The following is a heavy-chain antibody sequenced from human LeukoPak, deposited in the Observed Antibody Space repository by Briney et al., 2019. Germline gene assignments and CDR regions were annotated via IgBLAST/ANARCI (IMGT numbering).Heavy chain of an antibody. Sequence: PGGSLRLSCVVSGITLSNYGMSWVRQAPGKGLEWVSGISERGGSTNYADSVKGRFIIFRDTSKNTVYLQMNSLRVEDTAVYFCAKRGIVIRAVIIIGFHKEAYYFDYWGQGILVTVSS. J-gene: IGHJ4*02. CDR2: ISERGGST. V-gene: IGHV3-23*01. CDR1: GITLSNYG. D-gene: IGHD3-10*01. CDR3: AKRGIVIRAVIIIGFHKEAYYFDY.